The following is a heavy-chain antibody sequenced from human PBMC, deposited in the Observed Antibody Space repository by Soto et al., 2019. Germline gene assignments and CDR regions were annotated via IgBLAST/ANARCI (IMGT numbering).Heavy chain of an antibody. CDR3: ARSQRNGAMDV. V-gene: IGHV3-21*01. Sequence: PGWSLRLSCVASTFTINTYSLNWVRQAPGKGLEWVSSITSGSSFIDYADSVKGRFTISRDDAKNSLFLQMSSLRADDTAVYYCARSQRNGAMDVWGQGTTVTVSS. D-gene: IGHD2-8*01. CDR2: ITSGSSFI. CDR1: TFTINTYS. J-gene: IGHJ6*02.